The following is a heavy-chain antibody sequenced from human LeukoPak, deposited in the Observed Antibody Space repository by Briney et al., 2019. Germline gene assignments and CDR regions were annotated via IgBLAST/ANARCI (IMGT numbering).Heavy chain of an antibody. J-gene: IGHJ4*02. CDR2: ISSSGSYI. CDR1: GFTFSSYS. Sequence: GGSLRLSCAASGFTFSSYSMNWVRQAPGKGLECVSSISSSGSYIHYADSVKGRFTISRDNAKNSLYLQMNSLRAEDTALYYCARVGDGDSFDYWGQGTLATVSS. V-gene: IGHV3-21*01. D-gene: IGHD3-10*01. CDR3: ARVGDGDSFDY.